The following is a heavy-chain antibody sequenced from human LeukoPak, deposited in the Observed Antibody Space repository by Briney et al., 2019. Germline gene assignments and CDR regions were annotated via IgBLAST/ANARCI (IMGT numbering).Heavy chain of an antibody. J-gene: IGHJ3*02. CDR2: INHSGST. CDR3: ARRPLYCSGGSCYWLRAFDI. Sequence: PSETLSLTCAVYGGSFSGYYWSWIRQPPGQGLEWIGEINHSGSTNYNPSLKSRVTISVDTSKNQFSLKLSSVTAADTAVYYCARRPLYCSGGSCYWLRAFDIWGQGTMVTVSS. V-gene: IGHV4-34*01. D-gene: IGHD2-15*01. CDR1: GGSFSGYY.